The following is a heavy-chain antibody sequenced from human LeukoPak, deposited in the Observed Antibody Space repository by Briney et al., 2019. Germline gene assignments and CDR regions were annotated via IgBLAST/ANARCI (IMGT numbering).Heavy chain of an antibody. CDR1: GYTFTGYY. V-gene: IGHV1-2*02. J-gene: IGHJ4*02. Sequence: GASVKVSCKASGYTFTGYYMHWVRQAPGQGLEWMGWINPNSGGTNYAQRFQGRVTMTSDTSINTAYMELSSLRSDDTAVYYCARGPLLLDSYYFDYWGQGTLVTVSS. CDR2: INPNSGGT. D-gene: IGHD3/OR15-3a*01. CDR3: ARGPLLLDSYYFDY.